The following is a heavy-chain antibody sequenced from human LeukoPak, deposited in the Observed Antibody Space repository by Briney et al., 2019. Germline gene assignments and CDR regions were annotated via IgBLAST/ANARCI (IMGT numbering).Heavy chain of an antibody. CDR3: ARGQYTGYPTH. CDR1: GGSFTDYY. V-gene: IGHV4-34*01. J-gene: IGHJ4*02. D-gene: IGHD5-12*01. Sequence: PSETLSLTCAVYGGSFTDYYWSWIGRPPGKGLEWIGEINHSGYTNYNPSLKSRVSVSVDTSKNQFSLKLSSVTAADTAVYYCARGQYTGYPTHWGQGTLVTASS. CDR2: INHSGYT.